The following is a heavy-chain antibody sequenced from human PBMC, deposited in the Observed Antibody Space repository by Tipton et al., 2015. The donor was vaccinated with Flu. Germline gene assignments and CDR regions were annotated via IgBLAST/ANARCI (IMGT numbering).Heavy chain of an antibody. D-gene: IGHD3-22*01. CDR1: GGSISSYY. V-gene: IGHV4-59*06. CDR3: ACAGHGYYDSSGSDY. CDR2: IYYSGST. Sequence: TLSLTCTVSGGSISSYYWSWIRQHPGKGLEWIGYIYYSGSTYYNPSLKSRVTISVDTSKNQFSLKLTSVTAAATAVYYCACAGHGYYDSSGSDYWGQGTLVTVSS. J-gene: IGHJ4*02.